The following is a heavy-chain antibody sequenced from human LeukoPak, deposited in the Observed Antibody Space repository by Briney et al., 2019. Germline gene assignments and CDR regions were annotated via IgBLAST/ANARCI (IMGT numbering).Heavy chain of an antibody. J-gene: IGHJ4*02. Sequence: GGSLRLSCAASRFIFNNYEMNWVRQAPGKGLEWVAFIQYSGNNKYYADSVKGRFTISRDNSKNTLYLQMNSLRSDDTALYYCAKDQWLVLNYWGQGTLVTVSS. CDR2: IQYSGNNK. V-gene: IGHV3-30*02. D-gene: IGHD6-19*01. CDR1: RFIFNNYE. CDR3: AKDQWLVLNY.